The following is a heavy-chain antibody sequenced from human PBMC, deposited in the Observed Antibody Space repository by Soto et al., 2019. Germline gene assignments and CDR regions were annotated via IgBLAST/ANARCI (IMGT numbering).Heavy chain of an antibody. J-gene: IGHJ6*03. CDR1: GYSFPSYD. V-gene: IGHV1-8*01. CDR2: INPSSGNT. CDR3: ARGYSGQNIFYMDV. Sequence: QVQLVQSGAEVKKPGASVKVSCKASGYSFPSYDIYWVRQAAGQGLEWMGWINPSSGNTGYPQKFQARVTMTRRPPINPAFMEMNGLTYADTAVYYCARGYSGQNIFYMDVWGKGATVTVSS. D-gene: IGHD2-15*01.